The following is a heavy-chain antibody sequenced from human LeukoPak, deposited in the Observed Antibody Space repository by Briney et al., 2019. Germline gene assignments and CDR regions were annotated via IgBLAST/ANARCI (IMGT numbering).Heavy chain of an antibody. Sequence: SETLSLTCTVSGGSISSYYWSWIRQPPGKGLEWIGYIYYSGSTNYNPSLKSRVTISVDTSKNQFSLKLSSVTAADTAVYYCAREGTDYYGMDVWGQGTTVTVSS. CDR1: GGSISSYY. CDR2: IYYSGST. V-gene: IGHV4-59*01. D-gene: IGHD1-14*01. J-gene: IGHJ6*02. CDR3: AREGTDYYGMDV.